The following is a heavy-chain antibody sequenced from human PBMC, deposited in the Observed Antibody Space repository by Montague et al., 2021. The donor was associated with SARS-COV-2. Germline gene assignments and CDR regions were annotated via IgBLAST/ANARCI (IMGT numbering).Heavy chain of an antibody. Sequence: PALVKPTQTVTLTCTFSGFSLRTSGVGVGWIRQPPGKALEWLARXDWDDDKYYSTSLKTRLTISKDTSKNQVVLTMTNMDPVDTATYYCARTYAPSAVAVDYWGQGTLVTVSS. V-gene: IGHV2-70*11. CDR1: GFSLRTSGVG. CDR3: ARTYAPSAVAVDY. CDR2: XDWDDDK. J-gene: IGHJ4*02. D-gene: IGHD6-19*01.